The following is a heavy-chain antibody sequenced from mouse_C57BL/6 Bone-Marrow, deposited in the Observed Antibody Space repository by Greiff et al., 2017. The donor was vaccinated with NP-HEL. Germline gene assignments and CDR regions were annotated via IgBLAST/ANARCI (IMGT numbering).Heavy chain of an antibody. CDR3: ARRWELGRVPY. CDR1: GFTFSSYG. Sequence: DVKLVESGGDLVKPGGSLKLSCAASGFTFSSYGMSWVRQTPDKRLEWVATISSGGSYTYYPDSVKGRFTISRDNAKNTLYLQMSSLKSEDTAMYYCARRWELGRVPYWGQGTLVTVSA. D-gene: IGHD4-1*01. CDR2: ISSGGSYT. J-gene: IGHJ3*01. V-gene: IGHV5-6*02.